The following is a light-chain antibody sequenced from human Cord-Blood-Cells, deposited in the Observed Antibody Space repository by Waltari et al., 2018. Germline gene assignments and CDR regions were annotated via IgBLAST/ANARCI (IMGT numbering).Light chain of an antibody. V-gene: IGLV1-40*01. CDR1: SSNIGAGYD. CDR2: GNH. J-gene: IGLJ2*01. CDR3: QSYDSSLSGSV. Sequence: QSVLTQPPSVSGAPGQRVTISCTGSSSNIGAGYDVHWYQQLPGTAPKLLIYGNHNRPSGVPDRCSGSKSGTSASLAITGLQAEDEADYYGQSYDSSLSGSVFGGGTKLTVL.